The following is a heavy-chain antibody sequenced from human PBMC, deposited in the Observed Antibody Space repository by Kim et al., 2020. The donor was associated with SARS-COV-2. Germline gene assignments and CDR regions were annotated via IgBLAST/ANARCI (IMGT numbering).Heavy chain of an antibody. J-gene: IGHJ4*02. V-gene: IGHV3-49*02. CDR2: TK. CDR3: TTGLHYFDY. Sequence: TKEYAASVKGRFTISRDDSKSIAYLQMNSLKTEDTAVYYCTTGLHYFDYWGQGTLVTVSS.